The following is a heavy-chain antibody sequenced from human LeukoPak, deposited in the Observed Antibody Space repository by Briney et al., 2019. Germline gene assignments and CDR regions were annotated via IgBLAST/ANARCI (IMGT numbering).Heavy chain of an antibody. V-gene: IGHV4-59*01. CDR3: ASFGELSREYYFDY. CDR2: IYYSGST. Sequence: SETLSLTCTVSGGSISSYYWSWIRQPPGKGLEWIGYIYYSGSTNYNPSLESRVTISVDTSKNQFSLKLSSVTAADTAVYYCASFGELSREYYFDYWGQGTLVTVSS. D-gene: IGHD3-16*02. CDR1: GGSISSYY. J-gene: IGHJ4*02.